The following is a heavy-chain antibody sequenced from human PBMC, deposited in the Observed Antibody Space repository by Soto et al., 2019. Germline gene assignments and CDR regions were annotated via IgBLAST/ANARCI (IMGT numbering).Heavy chain of an antibody. CDR3: ARRSDYGEDY. D-gene: IGHD3-16*01. J-gene: IGHJ4*02. V-gene: IGHV3-21*01. Sequence: EVQLVESGGGLVKPGGSLRLSCAASGFTFSTYSMNWVRQAPGKGLEWVSSISRDSIFIYYADSVRGRFTIYRDNDKNSLYLQMNSLRDDDTAVYYCARRSDYGEDYWGQGTLVTVSS. CDR2: ISRDSIFI. CDR1: GFTFSTYS.